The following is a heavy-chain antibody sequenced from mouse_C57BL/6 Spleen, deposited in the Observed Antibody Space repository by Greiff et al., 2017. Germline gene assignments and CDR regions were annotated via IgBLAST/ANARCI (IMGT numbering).Heavy chain of an antibody. CDR1: GFNIKDYY. Sequence: VQLQQSGAELVKPGASVKLSCTASGFNIKDYYMHWVKQRTEQGLEWIGRIDPEDGETKYAPKFQGKATITADTSSNTAYLQRRSLTAEDTAGYYCARWGYYGSSDEAMDYWGQGTSVTVSS. CDR3: ARWGYYGSSDEAMDY. CDR2: IDPEDGET. V-gene: IGHV14-2*01. D-gene: IGHD1-1*01. J-gene: IGHJ4*01.